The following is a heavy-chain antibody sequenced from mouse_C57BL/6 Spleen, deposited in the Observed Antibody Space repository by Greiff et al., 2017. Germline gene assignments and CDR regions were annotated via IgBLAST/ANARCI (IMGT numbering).Heavy chain of an antibody. V-gene: IGHV1-53*01. D-gene: IGHD1-1*01. J-gene: IGHJ2*01. Sequence: QVQLQQPGTELVKPGASVKLSCKASGYTFTSYWMNWVKQRPGQGLEWIGNINPSNGGTNYNEKFKSKATLTVVKSSSTAYMQLSSLTSEDSAVAYCSKEGLLRSYFDYWGQGTTLTVSS. CDR1: GYTFTSYW. CDR2: INPSNGGT. CDR3: SKEGLLRSYFDY.